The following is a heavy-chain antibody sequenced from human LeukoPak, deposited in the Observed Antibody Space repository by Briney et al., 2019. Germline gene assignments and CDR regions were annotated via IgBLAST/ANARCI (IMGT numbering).Heavy chain of an antibody. J-gene: IGHJ4*02. CDR2: ISAYNGNT. D-gene: IGHD4-23*01. V-gene: IGHV1-18*01. CDR1: GYTFTSYG. Sequence: ASVKVSCKASGYTFTSYGISWVRQAPGQGLEWMGWISAYNGNTNYAQKLQGRVTMTTDTSTSTAYMELRSLRSDDTAVYYCARGFSDGGNSGTFDYWGQGTLVTVSS. CDR3: ARGFSDGGNSGTFDY.